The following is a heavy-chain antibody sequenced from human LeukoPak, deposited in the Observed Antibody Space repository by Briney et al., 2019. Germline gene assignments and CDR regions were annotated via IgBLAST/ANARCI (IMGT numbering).Heavy chain of an antibody. CDR1: GFTFSSYG. J-gene: IGHJ4*02. V-gene: IGHV3-30*18. CDR3: AKDYGGLVGPKNWRDGYFDY. Sequence: TGGSLRLSCAASGFTFSSYGMHWVRQAPGKGLEWVAVISYDGSNKYYADSVKGRFTISRDNSKNTLYLQMNSLRAEDTAVYYCAKDYGGLVGPKNWRDGYFDYWGQGTLVTVSS. D-gene: IGHD6-19*01. CDR2: ISYDGSNK.